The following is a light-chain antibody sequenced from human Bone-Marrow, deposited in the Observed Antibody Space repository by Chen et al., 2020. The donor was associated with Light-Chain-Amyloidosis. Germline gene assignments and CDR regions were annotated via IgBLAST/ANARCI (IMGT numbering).Light chain of an antibody. CDR3: QSYQGSSQGV. V-gene: IGLV6-57*01. CDR1: SGSIATNY. CDR2: EDD. Sequence: NFMLTQPHSVSESPGKTVIISCTRSSGSIATNYVQWYQQRPGSSPTTVIYEDDQRPSGVPDWFSGSINRSSNSASLTISGLKTEDEADYYCQSYQGSSQGVFGGGTKLTVL. J-gene: IGLJ3*02.